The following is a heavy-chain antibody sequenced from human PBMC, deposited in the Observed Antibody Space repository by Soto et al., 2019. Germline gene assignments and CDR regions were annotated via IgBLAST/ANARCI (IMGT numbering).Heavy chain of an antibody. CDR2: IYNSGST. V-gene: IGHV4-30-4*01. D-gene: IGHD1-26*01. J-gene: IGHJ3*02. CDR1: GASISSGHYY. Sequence: ASETLSLTCTVSGASISSGHYYWSWIRQPPGKGLEWIGHIYNSGSTYNNPSLNSRVFISLDTSKNQFSLNLSSVTAADTAVYYCASDSRYNGIYGPIDIWGHGIMVTVSS. CDR3: ASDSRYNGIYGPIDI.